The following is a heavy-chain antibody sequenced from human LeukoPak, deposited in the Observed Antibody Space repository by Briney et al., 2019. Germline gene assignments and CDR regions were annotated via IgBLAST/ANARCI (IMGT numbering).Heavy chain of an antibody. D-gene: IGHD6-19*01. Sequence: ASVKVSCKASGYTFTGFYMHWVRQAPGQGLEWMGWINPNSGATNYAQKFQGRVTMTRDTSISTAYMELSRLRSDDTAVYYCARVVAVAGTKFDYWGRGTLVTVSS. J-gene: IGHJ4*02. CDR2: INPNSGAT. CDR3: ARVVAVAGTKFDY. V-gene: IGHV1-2*02. CDR1: GYTFTGFY.